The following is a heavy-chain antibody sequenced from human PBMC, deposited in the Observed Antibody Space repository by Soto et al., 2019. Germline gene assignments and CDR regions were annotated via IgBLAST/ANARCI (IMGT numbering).Heavy chain of an antibody. CDR1: GFTLRNYG. CDR2: ISGSGATT. J-gene: IGHJ4*02. CDR3: AKDIAYCSGGTCYYFDY. D-gene: IGHD2-15*01. Sequence: GGSLRLSCAASGFTLRNYGMNWVRQAPGKGLEWVSAISGSGATTYYADSVKGRFTISRDNSKNMVYLQMNSLRAEDTAVYYCAKDIAYCSGGTCYYFDYWGQGTLVTVS. V-gene: IGHV3-23*01.